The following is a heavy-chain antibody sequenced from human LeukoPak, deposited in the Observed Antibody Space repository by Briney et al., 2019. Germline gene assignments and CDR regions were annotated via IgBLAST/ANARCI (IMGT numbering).Heavy chain of an antibody. CDR2: IYTSGST. CDR3: ARVVLRFLESDAFDI. Sequence: SETLSLTCTVSGGSISSYYWSWIRQPAEKGLEWIGRIYTSGSTNYNPSLKSRVTMSVDTSKNQFSLKLSSVTAADTAVYYCARVVLRFLESDAFDIWGQGTMVTVSS. CDR1: GGSISSYY. J-gene: IGHJ3*02. V-gene: IGHV4-4*07. D-gene: IGHD3-3*01.